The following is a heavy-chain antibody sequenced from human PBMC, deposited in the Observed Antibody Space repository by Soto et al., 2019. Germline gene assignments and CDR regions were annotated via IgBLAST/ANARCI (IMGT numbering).Heavy chain of an antibody. CDR3: AKYISMLLEDYFDF. Sequence: EVQLVESGGGLGRPAGALRLSCVASGFMFGNYAMGWVRQSPGKGLEWVSGLTDSGMTTYYADSVKGRFTISRDNSKNTLYLQMNNLRAEDTAKYYCAKYISMLLEDYFDFWGQGTLVTVSS. D-gene: IGHD2-15*01. CDR1: GFMFGNYA. V-gene: IGHV3-23*04. CDR2: LTDSGMTT. J-gene: IGHJ4*02.